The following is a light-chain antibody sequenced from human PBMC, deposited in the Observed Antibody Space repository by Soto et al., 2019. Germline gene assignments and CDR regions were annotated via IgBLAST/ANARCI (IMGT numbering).Light chain of an antibody. CDR1: QSFRAL. J-gene: IGKJ1*01. CDR3: QQANDWPPT. V-gene: IGKV3-11*01. Sequence: VLTQSPVTLSLSPGESATLSCRASQSFRALLAWYQQKPGQAPRLLIYDAYNRATGIPPRFSGSGSGTDFTLTISSLQSADFAVYYCQQANDWPPTFGQGTRV. CDR2: DAY.